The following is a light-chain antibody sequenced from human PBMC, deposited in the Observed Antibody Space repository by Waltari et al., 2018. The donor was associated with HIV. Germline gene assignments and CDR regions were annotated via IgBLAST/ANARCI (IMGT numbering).Light chain of an antibody. CDR1: SGHSDYA. CDR3: QTWDTGIII. J-gene: IGLJ2*01. Sequence: QPVVTQSPSAAASLGASVKLTCTLSSGHSDYAIAWHQQHPQKGPRYLMRLNNDGSHYKGDGIPDRFSGSSSGAERYLISSSRQSGDEADYYCQTWDTGIIIFGGGTKLTVL. CDR2: LNNDGSH. V-gene: IGLV4-69*01.